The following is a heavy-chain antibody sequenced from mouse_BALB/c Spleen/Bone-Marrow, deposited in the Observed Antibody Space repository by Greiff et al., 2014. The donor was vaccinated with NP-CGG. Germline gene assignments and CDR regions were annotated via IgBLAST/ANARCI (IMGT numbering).Heavy chain of an antibody. Sequence: VQLQQSGPELVKPGASVKISCKASGYSFTGYFMNWVMQSHGKSLEWIGRINPYNGDTFYNQKFKGKATLSVDKSSNTAHMELRSLASEDSAVYYCARIYDYDGGAWFAYWGQGTLVTVSA. CDR1: GYSFTGYF. V-gene: IGHV1-20*02. D-gene: IGHD2-4*01. J-gene: IGHJ3*01. CDR3: ARIYDYDGGAWFAY. CDR2: INPYNGDT.